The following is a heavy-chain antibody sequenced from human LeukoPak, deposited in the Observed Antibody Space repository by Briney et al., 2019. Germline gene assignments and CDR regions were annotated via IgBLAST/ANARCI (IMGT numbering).Heavy chain of an antibody. CDR1: GGTFSSYA. CDR3: ARDGPAQWADAFDI. D-gene: IGHD1-26*01. V-gene: IGHV1-69*01. Sequence: GASVKVSCKASGGTFSSYAISWVRQAPGQGLEWMGGIIPIFGTANYAQKFQGRVTITADESTSTAYMELSSLRSEDTAVYYCARDGPAQWADAFDIWGQGTMVTASS. CDR2: IIPIFGTA. J-gene: IGHJ3*02.